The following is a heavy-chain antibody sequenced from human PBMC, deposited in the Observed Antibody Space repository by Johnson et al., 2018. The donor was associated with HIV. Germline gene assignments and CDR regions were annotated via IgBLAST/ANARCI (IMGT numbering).Heavy chain of an antibody. CDR3: ARAPQTYNWKYMMAFDM. D-gene: IGHD1-7*01. V-gene: IGHV3-66*01. J-gene: IGHJ3*02. CDR1: GFTVSSNY. Sequence: VQLVESGGGLVKPGGSLRLSCAASGFTVSSNYMSWVRQAPGKGLEWVSVIYSGGSTYYADSVKGRFTISRDISKNTLDLQMNSLRAEDTAVYYCARAPQTYNWKYMMAFDMWGQGTMVTVSP. CDR2: IYSGGST.